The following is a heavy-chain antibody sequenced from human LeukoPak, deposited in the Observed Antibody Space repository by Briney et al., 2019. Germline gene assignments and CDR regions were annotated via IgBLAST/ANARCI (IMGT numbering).Heavy chain of an antibody. CDR3: ATGSSSWYSFDY. V-gene: IGHV1-24*01. Sequence: ASVKVSCKVSGYTLTQLSMHWVRQAPGKGHEWMGGFDPEDGETIYAQKFQGRVTMTEDTSTDTAYMELSSLRSQDTAVYYCATGSSSWYSFDYWGQGTMVTVSS. J-gene: IGHJ4*02. CDR1: GYTLTQLS. D-gene: IGHD6-13*01. CDR2: FDPEDGET.